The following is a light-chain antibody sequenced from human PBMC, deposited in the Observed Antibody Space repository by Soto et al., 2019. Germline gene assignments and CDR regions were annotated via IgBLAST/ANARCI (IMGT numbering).Light chain of an antibody. CDR3: QQYVSPPIT. J-gene: IGKJ5*01. V-gene: IGKV3-20*01. CDR2: GAS. CDR1: QSVTSTY. Sequence: EIVLTQSPDTLSLSPGERAILSCRASQSVTSTYLGWYQQKPGQAPSLLIYGASSRATGIPDRFSGSGSGTDFTLTISRLEPEDFAVYYCQQYVSPPITFGQGTRLEIK.